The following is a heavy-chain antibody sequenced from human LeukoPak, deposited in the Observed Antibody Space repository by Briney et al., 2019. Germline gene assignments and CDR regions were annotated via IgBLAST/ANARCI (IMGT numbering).Heavy chain of an antibody. CDR1: GYTFTGYY. V-gene: IGHV1-2*02. D-gene: IGHD3-10*01. J-gene: IGHJ4*02. CDR2: INPNSGGT. CDR3: ARVPLGGFGELFPD. Sequence: ASVKVSCKASGYTFTGYYMHWVRQAPGQGLEWMGWINPNSGGTNYAQKFQGRVTMTRDTSISTTHMELSRLRSGDTAVYYGARVPLGGFGELFPDGGQGTLVTVSS.